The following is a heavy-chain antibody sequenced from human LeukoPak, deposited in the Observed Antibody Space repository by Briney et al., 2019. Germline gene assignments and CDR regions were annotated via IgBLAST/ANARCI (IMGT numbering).Heavy chain of an antibody. CDR1: GFTFSSYW. V-gene: IGHV3-7*01. Sequence: GGSLRLSCAASGFTFSSYWMSWVRQAPGKGLEWVANIKQDGSEKYYVDSVKGRFTISRDNAKTSLYLQMNSLRAEDTAVYYCARDSGPYLIDYWGQGTLVTVSS. CDR2: IKQDGSEK. D-gene: IGHD2-2*01. J-gene: IGHJ4*02. CDR3: ARDSGPYLIDY.